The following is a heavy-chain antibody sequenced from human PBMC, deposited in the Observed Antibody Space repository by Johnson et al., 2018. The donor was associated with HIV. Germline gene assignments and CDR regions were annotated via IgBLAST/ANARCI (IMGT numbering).Heavy chain of an antibody. D-gene: IGHD3-10*02. J-gene: IGHJ3*02. CDR2: ISSDGSSK. CDR1: GFTLSSYA. Sequence: QVHLVESGGGVVQPGRSLRLSCAASGFTLSSYAMHWVRQAPGKGLEWVAVISSDGSSKYYADSVKGRFTISRDYSKNTLYLQMDSLRAEDTALYYCAKDQWMFDIWGQGTMVTVSS. CDR3: AKDQWMFDI. V-gene: IGHV3-30*18.